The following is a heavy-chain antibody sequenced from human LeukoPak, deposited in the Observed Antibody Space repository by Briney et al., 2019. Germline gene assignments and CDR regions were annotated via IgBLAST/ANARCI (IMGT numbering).Heavy chain of an antibody. J-gene: IGHJ3*02. D-gene: IGHD6-6*01. CDR3: AKRVSAARRFVGVAFDI. CDR2: ISGSGGST. V-gene: IGHV3-23*01. Sequence: PGGSLRLSCAASGFTFSSYAMSWVRQAPGKGLEWVSAISGSGGSTYYADSVKGRFTISRDNSKKTLYLQMNSLRAEDTAVYYCAKRVSAARRFVGVAFDIWGQGTMVTVSS. CDR1: GFTFSSYA.